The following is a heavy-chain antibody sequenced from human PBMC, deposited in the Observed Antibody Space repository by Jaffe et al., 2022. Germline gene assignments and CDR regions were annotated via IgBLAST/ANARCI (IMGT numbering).Heavy chain of an antibody. V-gene: IGHV1-2*06. CDR3: ARLELYDYGDYDAFDI. CDR1: GYTFTGYY. Sequence: QVQLVQSGAEVKKPGASVKVSCKASGYTFTGYYMHWVRQAPGQGLEWMGRINPNSGGTNYAQKFQGRVTMTRDTSISTAYMELSRLRSDDTAVYYCARLELYDYGDYDAFDIWGQGTMVTVSS. CDR2: INPNSGGT. D-gene: IGHD4-17*01. J-gene: IGHJ3*02.